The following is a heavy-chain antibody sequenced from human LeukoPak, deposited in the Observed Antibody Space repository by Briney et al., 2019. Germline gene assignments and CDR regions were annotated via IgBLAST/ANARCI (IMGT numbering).Heavy chain of an antibody. J-gene: IGHJ3*02. CDR2: ISSNGGST. D-gene: IGHD3-16*01. Sequence: PGGSLRLSCSASGFTFSSYAMHWVRQAPGKGLEYVSAISSNGGSTYYADSVKGRFTISRDNSKNTLYLQMSSLRAEDTAVYYCVHDYAWGSHTPDAFDIWGQGTMVTVSS. V-gene: IGHV3-64D*06. CDR1: GFTFSSYA. CDR3: VHDYAWGSHTPDAFDI.